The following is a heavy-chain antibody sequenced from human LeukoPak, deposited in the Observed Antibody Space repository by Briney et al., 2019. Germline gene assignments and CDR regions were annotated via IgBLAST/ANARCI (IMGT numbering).Heavy chain of an antibody. CDR1: GFTFDDYG. CDR3: AKDGYHYYGSGTYFGYYYMDV. V-gene: IGHV3-20*04. D-gene: IGHD3-10*01. Sequence: GGSLRLSCAASGFTFDDYGMSWVRQAPGKGLEWVSCINWNGGSTGYADSVKGGFTISRNNAKNSLYMQMNSLRAEDTAVYYSAKDGYHYYGSGTYFGYYYMDVWGKGTTVTISS. CDR2: INWNGGST. J-gene: IGHJ6*03.